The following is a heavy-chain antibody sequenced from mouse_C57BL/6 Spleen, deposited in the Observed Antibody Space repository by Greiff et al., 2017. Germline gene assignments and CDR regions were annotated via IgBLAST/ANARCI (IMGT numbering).Heavy chain of an antibody. CDR3: AKRLRGYVDV. D-gene: IGHD2-12*01. J-gene: IGHJ1*03. CDR2: IDPSDSYT. V-gene: IGHV1-69*01. Sequence: QVQLQQPGAELVMPGASVKLSCKASGYTFTSYWMHWVKQRPGQGLEWIGEIDPSDSYTNYNQKFKGKSTLTVDKSSSTAYMQLSSLPSEDSAVYDCAKRLRGYVDVWGTGTTVTVSS. CDR1: GYTFTSYW.